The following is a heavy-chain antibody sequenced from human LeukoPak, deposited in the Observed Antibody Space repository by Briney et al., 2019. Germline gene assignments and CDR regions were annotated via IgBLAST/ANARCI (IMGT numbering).Heavy chain of an antibody. D-gene: IGHD6-19*01. J-gene: IGHJ4*02. V-gene: IGHV3-23*01. CDR1: GFTFSSYG. CDR3: AKCREQWLVCFLDY. Sequence: SGGSLRLSWAASGFTFSSYGMSWVRQAPGKGLEWVSAISGSGGSTYYADSVKGRFTISRDNSKNPLYLQMNSLRAEDTAVYYCAKCREQWLVCFLDYWGQGTLVTVSS. CDR2: ISGSGGST.